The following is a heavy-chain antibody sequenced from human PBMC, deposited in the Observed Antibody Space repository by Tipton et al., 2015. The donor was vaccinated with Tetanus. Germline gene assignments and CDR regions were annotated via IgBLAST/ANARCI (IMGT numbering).Heavy chain of an antibody. D-gene: IGHD6-13*01. J-gene: IGHJ3*01. CDR1: GFTFSSYP. CDR3: GRGWGSSWFHV. CDR2: ILHDGVGP. V-gene: IGHV3-64*01. Sequence: GSLRLSCAASGFTFSSYPMHWVRQAPGKGLEYVSSILHDGVGPFYANSVKGRFSISRDNARKSLYLQMNSLRVEDSARYYCGRGWGSSWFHVWGRGTVVTVSS.